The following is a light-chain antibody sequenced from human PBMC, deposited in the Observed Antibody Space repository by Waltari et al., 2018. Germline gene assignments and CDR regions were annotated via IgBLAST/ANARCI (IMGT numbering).Light chain of an antibody. CDR3: QQYERRPYS. Sequence: EIVMTQFPVSLSVFPGDRATLFCRASQRLGTNVAWYQQRPCRAPRLLIYDSSIKAPGVPTRISASGSGTEFSLVISSLRREDFAVYYCQQYERRPYSFGQGTKVDI. V-gene: IGKV3-15*01. CDR1: QRLGTN. J-gene: IGKJ2*03. CDR2: DSS.